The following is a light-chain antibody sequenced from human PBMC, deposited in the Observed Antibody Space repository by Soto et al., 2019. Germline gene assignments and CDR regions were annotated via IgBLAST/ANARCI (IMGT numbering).Light chain of an antibody. Sequence: SYELTQPLSVSVALGQTARITCGGNNIGSKNVHWYQQKPGQAPVLVIYRDNNRPSGIPERFSGSNSGNTATLSISRAEAGGEASYSCQVWHTGPAVFGGGTKLPVL. J-gene: IGLJ2*01. CDR1: NIGSKN. CDR3: QVWHTGPAV. CDR2: RDN. V-gene: IGLV3-9*01.